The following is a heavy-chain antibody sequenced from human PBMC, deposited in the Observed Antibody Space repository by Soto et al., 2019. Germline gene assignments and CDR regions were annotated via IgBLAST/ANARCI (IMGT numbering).Heavy chain of an antibody. CDR2: FDPEDDET. Sequence: ASVKVSCKVSGYTITELSMHWVRQAPGKGLEWMGGFDPEDDETMYAQKFQGRVTMTEDTYTDTAYMELSSLRSEDTAVYYCATVGPGYCSSTSCSRSYGLDLWGRGTRVTVSS. V-gene: IGHV1-24*01. CDR1: GYTITELS. CDR3: ATVGPGYCSSTSCSRSYGLDL. D-gene: IGHD2-2*01. J-gene: IGHJ6*02.